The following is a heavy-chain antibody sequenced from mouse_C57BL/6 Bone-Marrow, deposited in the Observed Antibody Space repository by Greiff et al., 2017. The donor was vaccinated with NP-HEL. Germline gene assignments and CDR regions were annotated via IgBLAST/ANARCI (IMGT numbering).Heavy chain of an antibody. CDR3: ARENYKTRFAY. J-gene: IGHJ3*01. CDR1: GFTFSSYA. CDR2: ISDGGSYT. D-gene: IGHD2-12*01. Sequence: DVKLVESGGGLVKPGGSLKLSCAASGFTFSSYAMSWVRQTPEKRLEWVATISDGGSYTYYPDNVKGRFTISRDNAKNNLYLQMSHLKSEDTAMYYCARENYKTRFAYWGQGTLVTVSA. V-gene: IGHV5-4*01.